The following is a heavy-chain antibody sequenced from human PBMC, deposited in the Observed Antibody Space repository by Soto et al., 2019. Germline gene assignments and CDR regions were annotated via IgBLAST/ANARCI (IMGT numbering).Heavy chain of an antibody. J-gene: IGHJ6*02. Sequence: VQLVESGGGLIQPGGSLRLSCVASGLTVSQNYMAWVRQAPEMGPQWVSVLYAEGSTYYTESVKGRFTISRDPSKNTLCLQMAGLRAEDTAVYYCVRPRPSGENYGMDVWGQGTTVTVSS. CDR1: GLTVSQNY. V-gene: IGHV3-53*01. D-gene: IGHD1-26*01. CDR2: LYAEGST. CDR3: VRPRPSGENYGMDV.